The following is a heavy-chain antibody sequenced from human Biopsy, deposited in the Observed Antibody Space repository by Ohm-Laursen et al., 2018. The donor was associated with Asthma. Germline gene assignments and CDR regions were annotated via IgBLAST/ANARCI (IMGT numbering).Heavy chain of an antibody. CDR3: ARAVDYSHYYGIDV. V-gene: IGHV1-18*01. D-gene: IGHD3-10*01. Sequence: SVKVSCKTSGYTFNSAGITWVRQAPGQGLEWMGWISVYNGNTKVAQKLQDRVTTITDTSTSTAYMELRSLRSDDAAVYFCARAVDYSHYYGIDVWGQGTTVTVS. CDR2: ISVYNGNT. CDR1: GYTFNSAG. J-gene: IGHJ6*02.